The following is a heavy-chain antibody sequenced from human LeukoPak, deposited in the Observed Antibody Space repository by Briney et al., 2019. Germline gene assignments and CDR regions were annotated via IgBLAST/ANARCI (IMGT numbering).Heavy chain of an antibody. D-gene: IGHD2-2*01. CDR3: ARSILPAANAIDY. CDR1: GFTFSNYE. J-gene: IGHJ4*02. CDR2: ISSSGSTI. Sequence: GGSLRLSCAASGFTFSNYEMNWVRQAPGKALEWVSYISSSGSTISYADSVKGRFTVSRDNAKNSLYLQMNSLRAEDTAVYYCARSILPAANAIDYWGQGTLVTVSS. V-gene: IGHV3-48*03.